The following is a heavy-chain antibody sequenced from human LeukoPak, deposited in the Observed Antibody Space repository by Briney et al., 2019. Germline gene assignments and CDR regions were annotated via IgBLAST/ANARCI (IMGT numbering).Heavy chain of an antibody. J-gene: IGHJ6*02. D-gene: IGHD3-10*01. Sequence: KASETLSLTCTVSGGSISSYYWSWIRRPPGKGLEWIGYIYYSGSTNYNPSLKSRVTISVDTSKNQFSLKLSSVTAADTAVYYCARVLSGYYYYGMDVWGQGTTVTVSS. CDR3: ARVLSGYYYYGMDV. V-gene: IGHV4-59*01. CDR2: IYYSGST. CDR1: GGSISSYY.